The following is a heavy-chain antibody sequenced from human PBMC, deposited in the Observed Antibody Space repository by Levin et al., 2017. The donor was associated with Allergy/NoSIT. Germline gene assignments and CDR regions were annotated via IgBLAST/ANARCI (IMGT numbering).Heavy chain of an antibody. V-gene: IGHV2-70*11. J-gene: IGHJ6*01. Sequence: SGPTLVKPTQTLTLTCTVSGFSLTTSGMCVSWIRQPPGKALEWLARIDCDDDKYYHTSLKARLTLSKDTSKNQVDLTMTNLDPADTGTYCCALRRFGGNSWIYGMDVWGQGTTVTVSS. D-gene: IGHD6-13*01. CDR3: ALRRFGGNSWIYGMDV. CDR1: GFSLTTSGMC. CDR2: IDCDDDK.